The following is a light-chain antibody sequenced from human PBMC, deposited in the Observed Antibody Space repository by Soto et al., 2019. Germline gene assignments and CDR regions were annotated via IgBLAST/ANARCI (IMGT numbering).Light chain of an antibody. CDR2: GAS. CDR3: QHYNDWPPTWT. J-gene: IGKJ1*01. V-gene: IGKV3-15*01. Sequence: EIVMTQSPATLSVSPGERATLSCRASQSVSSKLAWYQQKPGQAPRVLIFGASTRATGIPARFSGSGSGTEFTLTISSLQSEDFAVYYCQHYNDWPPTWTVGQGTRVEIK. CDR1: QSVSSK.